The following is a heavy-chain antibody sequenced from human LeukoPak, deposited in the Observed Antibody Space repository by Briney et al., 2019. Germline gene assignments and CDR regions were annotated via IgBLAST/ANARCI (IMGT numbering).Heavy chain of an antibody. CDR1: GFTFSNAW. CDR2: ISNSAGRT. Sequence: GGSLRLSCAASGFTFSNAWMSWVRQAPGKGLEWVAAISNSAGRTYYADSVKGRFTISTDNSKNTLYLEMKSLRVDDTAVYYCARDPRNYYDGSGYPRYYFDYWGQGTLVTVSS. D-gene: IGHD3-22*01. CDR3: ARDPRNYYDGSGYPRYYFDY. J-gene: IGHJ4*02. V-gene: IGHV3-23*01.